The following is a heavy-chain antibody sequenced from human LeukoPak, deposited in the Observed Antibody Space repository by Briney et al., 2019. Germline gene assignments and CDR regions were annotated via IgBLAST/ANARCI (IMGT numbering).Heavy chain of an antibody. V-gene: IGHV3-11*05. J-gene: IGHJ4*02. CDR3: AGDGGIIDY. CDR2: ISSSSSYT. Sequence: PGGSLRLSCAASGFTFSDYDMSWIRQAPGKGLEWVSYISSSSSYTKYADSVKGRFTISRDNAKNSLYLQMNSLRAEDTAVYYCAGDGGIIDYWGQGTLVTVSS. CDR1: GFTFSDYD. D-gene: IGHD3-16*01.